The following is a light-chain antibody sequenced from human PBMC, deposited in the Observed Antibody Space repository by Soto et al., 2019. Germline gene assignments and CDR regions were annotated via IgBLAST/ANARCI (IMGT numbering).Light chain of an antibody. Sequence: EIVMTQSPATLSVSPGERATLSCRASQSVSSNLAWYQQKPGQAPRLLIYGASTRATGIPARFSGSGSGTEFTLTISSLQSEDVAVYYCQQYNNWPPGTXGQGTKV. J-gene: IGKJ1*01. V-gene: IGKV3-15*01. CDR3: QQYNNWPPGT. CDR2: GAS. CDR1: QSVSSN.